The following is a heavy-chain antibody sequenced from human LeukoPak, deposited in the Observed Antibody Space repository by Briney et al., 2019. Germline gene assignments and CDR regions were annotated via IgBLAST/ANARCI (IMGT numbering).Heavy chain of an antibody. J-gene: IGHJ4*02. CDR3: ARSGLELLWFGELWY. D-gene: IGHD3-10*01. V-gene: IGHV1-18*04. CDR1: GYTFTSYG. Sequence: ASVKVSCKASGYTFTSYGISWVRQAPGQGLEWMGRISAYNGNTNYAQKLQGRVTMTTDTSTSTAYMELRSLRSDDTAVYYCARSGLELLWFGELWYWGQGTLVTVSS. CDR2: ISAYNGNT.